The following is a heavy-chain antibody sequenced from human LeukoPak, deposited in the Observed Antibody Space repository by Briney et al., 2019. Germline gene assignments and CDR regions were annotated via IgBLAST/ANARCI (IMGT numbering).Heavy chain of an antibody. D-gene: IGHD3-3*01. J-gene: IGHJ4*02. CDR1: GSTFSSYG. V-gene: IGHV3-30*02. Sequence: GGSLRLSCAASGSTFSSYGMHWVRQTPGKGLEWVAFIRYDGSNEFYVDPVKGRFTISRDNSKSTLYLQMTSLRSEDTAVYYCARVPTAWSSYYPFDYWGQGTLVTVSS. CDR3: ARVPTAWSSYYPFDY. CDR2: IRYDGSNE.